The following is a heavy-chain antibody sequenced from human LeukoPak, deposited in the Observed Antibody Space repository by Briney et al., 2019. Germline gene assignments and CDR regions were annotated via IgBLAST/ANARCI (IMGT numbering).Heavy chain of an antibody. CDR2: ISSSSSTI. D-gene: IGHD6-13*01. CDR1: GFTFSSYS. V-gene: IGHV3-48*01. J-gene: IGHJ4*02. Sequence: GGSLRLSCAASGFTFSSYSMNWVRQAPGKGLEWVSCISSSSSTIFYADSVKGRFTISRDNAKNSLYLQMNSLRAEDTAVYYCARDVDSSSWYTLAIDYWGQGTLVTVFS. CDR3: ARDVDSSSWYTLAIDY.